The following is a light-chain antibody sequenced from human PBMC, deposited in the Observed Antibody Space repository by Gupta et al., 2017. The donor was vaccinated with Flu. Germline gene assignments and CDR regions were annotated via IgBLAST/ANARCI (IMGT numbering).Light chain of an antibody. Sequence: QRSGKAPKLLIYDASTWKSGVPSSFSGSGSGTDFTLTISRRQPEDFATYYCQQSDNIPYTFGQGTXVEIK. J-gene: IGKJ2*01. CDR3: QQSDNIPYT. CDR2: DAS. V-gene: IGKV1-39*01.